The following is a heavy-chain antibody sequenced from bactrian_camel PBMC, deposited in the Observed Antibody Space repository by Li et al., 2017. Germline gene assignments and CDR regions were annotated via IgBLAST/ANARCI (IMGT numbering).Heavy chain of an antibody. D-gene: IGHD3*01. CDR1: GRIYSQAT. Sequence: VQLVESGGGSVQAGGSLRLSCATSGRIYSQATLGWYRQRPGKDRQLVATNSRDGATTYDVSVKGRYTASQGNSKNTWFLKMDRMTFEDTAVYYCATGVHGDGPECFGHWDQGTQVTVS. CDR3: ATGVHGDGPECFGH. J-gene: IGHJ4*01. CDR2: NSRDGAT. V-gene: IGHV3S53*01.